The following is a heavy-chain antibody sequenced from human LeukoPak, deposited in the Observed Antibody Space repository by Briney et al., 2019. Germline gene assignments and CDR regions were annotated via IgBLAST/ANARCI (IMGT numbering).Heavy chain of an antibody. CDR1: GYSISSGYY. Sequence: SETLSLTCTVSGYSISSGYYWGWIRQPPGKGLEWIGSIYHSGSTYYNPSLKSRVTISVDTSKNQFSLKLSSVTAADTAVYYCASHEGSSGYYYFDYWGQGTLVTVSS. D-gene: IGHD3-22*01. CDR3: ASHEGSSGYYYFDY. J-gene: IGHJ4*02. V-gene: IGHV4-38-2*02. CDR2: IYHSGST.